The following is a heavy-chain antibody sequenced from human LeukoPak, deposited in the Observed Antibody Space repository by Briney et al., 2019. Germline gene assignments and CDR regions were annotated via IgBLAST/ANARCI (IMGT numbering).Heavy chain of an antibody. CDR1: GFIFSSYS. D-gene: IGHD2-2*01. CDR3: ARAPAAPTNNYYYGMDV. CDR2: ISSGSSLI. J-gene: IGHJ6*02. Sequence: GGSLRLSCAASGFIFSSYSMNWVRQAPGKGLEWLSFISSGSSLICYADSVKGRFTISRDNAKNSLYLQMNSLRAEDTAVYYCARAPAAPTNNYYYGMDVWGQGTTVTVSS. V-gene: IGHV3-21*04.